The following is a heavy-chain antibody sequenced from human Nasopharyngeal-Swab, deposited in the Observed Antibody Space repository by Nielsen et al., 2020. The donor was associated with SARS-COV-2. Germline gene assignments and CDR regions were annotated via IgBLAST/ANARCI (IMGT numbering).Heavy chain of an antibody. D-gene: IGHD2-8*01. J-gene: IGHJ6*03. V-gene: IGHV1-69*04. CDR1: GGTFTNYG. CDR2: IIPILGKA. CDR3: ARAGRGYTNGEIDGFHYMDV. Sequence: SVKVSCKASGGTFTNYGITWVRQAPGQGLEWIGRIIPILGKANNARKFQGRVTITADKSTSTVYMELSSLRSEDTAVYYCARAGRGYTNGEIDGFHYMDVWGRGTAVAVSS.